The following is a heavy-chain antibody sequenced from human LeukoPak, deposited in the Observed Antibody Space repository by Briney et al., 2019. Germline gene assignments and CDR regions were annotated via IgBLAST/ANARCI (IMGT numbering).Heavy chain of an antibody. V-gene: IGHV1-69*13. CDR3: ARCHTAGYSRLYYFDY. Sequence: GASVKVSCKASGGTFSSYAISRVRQAPGQGLEWMGGIIPIFGTANYAQKFQGRVTITADESTSTAYMELSSLRSEDTAVYYCARCHTAGYSRLYYFDYWGQGTLVTVSS. CDR2: IIPIFGTA. J-gene: IGHJ4*02. CDR1: GGTFSSYA. D-gene: IGHD6-13*01.